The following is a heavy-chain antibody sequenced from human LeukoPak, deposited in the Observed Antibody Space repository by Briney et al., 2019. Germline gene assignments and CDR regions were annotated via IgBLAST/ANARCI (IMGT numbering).Heavy chain of an antibody. CDR2: ISSSSTYV. J-gene: IGHJ5*02. V-gene: IGHV3-21*01. Sequence: GGSLRLSCAASGFTFSSYSMNWVRQAPGKGLEWVSSISSSSTYVYHVDSVKGRFTISRDNAKNSLYLQMNSLRAEDTAVYYCQAQYCGGDCYPWGQGTLVTVSS. D-gene: IGHD2-21*01. CDR1: GFTFSSYS. CDR3: QAQYCGGDCYP.